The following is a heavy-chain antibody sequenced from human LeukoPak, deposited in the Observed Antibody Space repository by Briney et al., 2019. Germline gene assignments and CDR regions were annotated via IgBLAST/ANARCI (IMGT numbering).Heavy chain of an antibody. V-gene: IGHV3-30*18. CDR1: GFSFSSYG. CDR3: AXEXRDXXVVXXXWDY. J-gene: IGHJ4*01. D-gene: IGHD2-15*01. CDR2: ISYDGSNK. Sequence: PGRSLRLSCAASGFSFSSYGIHWVRQAPGKGLEWVAVISYDGSNKYYADSVKGRFTISRDNSKNTLYLQMNSLRAEDTAVYYCAXEXRDXXVVXXXWDY.